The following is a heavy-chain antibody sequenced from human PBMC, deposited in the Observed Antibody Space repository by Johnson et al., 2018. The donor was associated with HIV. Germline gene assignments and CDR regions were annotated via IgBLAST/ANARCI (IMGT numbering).Heavy chain of an antibody. CDR1: GFTFSSYA. D-gene: IGHD5-18*01. CDR2: ISYDGSNK. Sequence: QVQLVESGGGVVQPGRSLRLSCAASGFTFSSYAMHWVRQAPGKGLEWVAVISYDGSNKYYADSVKGRFTTSRDNSKNTLYLQMNSLRAEDTAVYYCASTKGIQLWLDAFDIWGQGTMVTVSS. J-gene: IGHJ3*02. CDR3: ASTKGIQLWLDAFDI. V-gene: IGHV3-30-3*01.